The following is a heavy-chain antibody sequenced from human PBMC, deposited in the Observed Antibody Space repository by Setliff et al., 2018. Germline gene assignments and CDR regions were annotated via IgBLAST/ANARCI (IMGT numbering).Heavy chain of an antibody. CDR3: ATDEGSGWYVGY. CDR1: GYAFTSYY. V-gene: IGHV1-46*01. CDR2: INPSGGST. J-gene: IGHJ4*02. D-gene: IGHD6-19*01. Sequence: ASVKVSCKASGYAFTSYYTHWVRQAPGQGLEWMGIINPSGGSTSYAQKFQGRVTMTRDTSTSTVYMELSSLRSEDTAAYYCATDEGSGWYVGYWGQGTLVTVSS.